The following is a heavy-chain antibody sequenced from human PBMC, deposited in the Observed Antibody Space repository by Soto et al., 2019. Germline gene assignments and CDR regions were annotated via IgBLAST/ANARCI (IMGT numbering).Heavy chain of an antibody. Sequence: QVQLVQSGAEVKKPGSSVKVSCKASGGTFSNYAISWVRQAPGQGLEWVGGIIPIFGTTNFAQKFQGRVTITADESTTTAYMELSGLRPAATAVYYCARDGGRDGYFGNWLDPSGQGTLVTVSS. D-gene: IGHD5-12*01. CDR2: IIPIFGTT. J-gene: IGHJ5*02. CDR1: GGTFSNYA. V-gene: IGHV1-69*12. CDR3: ARDGGRDGYFGNWLDP.